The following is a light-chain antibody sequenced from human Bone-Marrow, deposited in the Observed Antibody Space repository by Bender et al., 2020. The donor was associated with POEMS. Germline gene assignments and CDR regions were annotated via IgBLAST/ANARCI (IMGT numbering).Light chain of an antibody. V-gene: IGLV2-8*01. CDR1: SSDIGAYSH. CDR3: NSYAGSNNYV. Sequence: QSALTQPASVSGSPGQSIIISCTGTSSDIGAYSHVSWYQQHPGQAPKLIISEVTKRPSGVPGRFSGSKSGNRASLTVSRLQAEDEADYYCNSYAGSNNYVFGTGTKVTVL. J-gene: IGLJ1*01. CDR2: EVT.